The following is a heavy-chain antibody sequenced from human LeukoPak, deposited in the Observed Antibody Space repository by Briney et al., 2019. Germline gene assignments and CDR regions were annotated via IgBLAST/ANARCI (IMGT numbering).Heavy chain of an antibody. D-gene: IGHD2-21*02. CDR2: ISGSGGST. CDR3: AKDDLNGGNSE. Sequence: GGSLRLSCAASGFTFSSYAMSWVRQAPGKGLEWVSAISGSGGSTYYADSVRGRFTISRDNSKNTLYLQMNSLRAEDTAVYYCAKDDLNGGNSEWGQGTLVTVSS. CDR1: GFTFSSYA. J-gene: IGHJ4*02. V-gene: IGHV3-23*01.